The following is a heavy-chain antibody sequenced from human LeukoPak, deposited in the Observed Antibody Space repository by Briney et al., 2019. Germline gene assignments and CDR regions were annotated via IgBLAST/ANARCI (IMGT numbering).Heavy chain of an antibody. V-gene: IGHV3-53*01. Sequence: PGGSLRLSCATSGFTVSSNYMSWVRQAPGKGLEWVSVIYDSGTTYYADSVKGRFLIFRDTSKNTVDLQMNSLRVEDTAVYYCAGRRSSGWYAYWGQGTLVTVPS. J-gene: IGHJ4*02. CDR1: GFTVSSNY. D-gene: IGHD6-19*01. CDR2: IYDSGTT. CDR3: AGRRSSGWYAY.